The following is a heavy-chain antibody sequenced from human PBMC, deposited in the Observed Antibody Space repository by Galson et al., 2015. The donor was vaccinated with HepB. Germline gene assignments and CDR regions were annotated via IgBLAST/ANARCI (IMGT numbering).Heavy chain of an antibody. CDR1: GFTFSSYA. D-gene: IGHD5/OR15-5a*01. CDR3: SSTQPYYFDF. V-gene: IGHV3-23*01. Sequence: SLRLSCAASGFTFSSYAMSWVRQAPGKGLEWVSAISGSGGSTYYADSVKGRFTISRDNSKNTLYLQMNSLRAEDTAVYFCSSTQPYYFDFWGQGTLVTVSS. CDR2: ISGSGGST. J-gene: IGHJ4*02.